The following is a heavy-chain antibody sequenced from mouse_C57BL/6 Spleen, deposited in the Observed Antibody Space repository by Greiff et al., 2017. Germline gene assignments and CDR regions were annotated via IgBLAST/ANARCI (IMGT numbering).Heavy chain of an antibody. CDR1: GYTFTSYW. CDR3: ARSTDYFDY. J-gene: IGHJ2*01. Sequence: QVQLQQPGAELVRPGTSVKLSCKASGYTFTSYWMHWVKQRPGQGLEWIGVIDPSDSYTNYNQKFKGKATLTVDTSSSTAYMQLSSLTSEDSAVYYCARSTDYFDYWGQGTTLTVSS. D-gene: IGHD4-1*02. V-gene: IGHV1-59*01. CDR2: IDPSDSYT.